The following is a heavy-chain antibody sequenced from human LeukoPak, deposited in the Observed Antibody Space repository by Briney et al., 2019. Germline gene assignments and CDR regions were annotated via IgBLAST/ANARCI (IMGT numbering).Heavy chain of an antibody. D-gene: IGHD3-22*01. Sequence: PGGSLRLSCAASGFTFSSYSMNWVRQAPGKGLEWVSYISSSSSTIYYADSVKGRFTISRDNAKNSLYLQMNSLRAEDTAVYYCAREEYYYDSSGYYLPYYCDYCGQGTLVTVSS. J-gene: IGHJ4*02. CDR2: ISSSSSTI. V-gene: IGHV3-48*01. CDR3: AREEYYYDSSGYYLPYYCDY. CDR1: GFTFSSYS.